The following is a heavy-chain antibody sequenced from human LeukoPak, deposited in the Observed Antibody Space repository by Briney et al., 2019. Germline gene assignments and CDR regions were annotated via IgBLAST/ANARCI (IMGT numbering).Heavy chain of an antibody. Sequence: GGSLRLSCAASGFTFDNYGMGWVRQAPGKGLKWVSGINWNGDSTGYGDSVKGRFTISRDNAKNFLYLQMNSLRAEDTALYYCARARRPYYYYYSMDVWGKGTTVTVSS. CDR3: ARARRPYYYYYSMDV. CDR1: GFTFDNYG. CDR2: INWNGDST. V-gene: IGHV3-20*04. J-gene: IGHJ6*03.